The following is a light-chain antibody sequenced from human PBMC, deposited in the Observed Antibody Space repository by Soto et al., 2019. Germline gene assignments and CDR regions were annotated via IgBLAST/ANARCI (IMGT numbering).Light chain of an antibody. Sequence: DIQMTQSPSTLSASVGDRVTITCRASQSISNWLAWYQQKPGKAPNLLIYKASSLESGVPSRFSGSGSGREFTLTISSLQTDDFATFYCQQYNSYPYTFGQGTKRQIK. V-gene: IGKV1-5*03. J-gene: IGKJ2*01. CDR2: KAS. CDR3: QQYNSYPYT. CDR1: QSISNW.